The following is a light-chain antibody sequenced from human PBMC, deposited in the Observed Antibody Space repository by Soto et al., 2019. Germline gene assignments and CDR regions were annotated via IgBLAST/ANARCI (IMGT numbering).Light chain of an antibody. CDR1: SSNIGADYD. Sequence: QSVLTQPPSVSGAPGQRVTISCTGSSSNIGADYDVHWYQQRPGTAPKLLIFGNNNRPSGVPDRFSGSKSGTSASLAITGLQAEDEGDYYCQSYDSTLSVRYVFGTGTKLTVL. V-gene: IGLV1-40*01. J-gene: IGLJ1*01. CDR3: QSYDSTLSVRYV. CDR2: GNN.